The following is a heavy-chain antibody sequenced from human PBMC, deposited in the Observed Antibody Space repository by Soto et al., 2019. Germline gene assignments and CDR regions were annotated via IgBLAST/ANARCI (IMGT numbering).Heavy chain of an antibody. D-gene: IGHD2-21*02. CDR2: ISGIGGST. J-gene: IGHJ4*02. CDR3: ARQMTARFAHGDY. CDR1: GFTFSNYA. V-gene: IGHV3-23*01. Sequence: GGSLSLSCAASGFTFSNYAMSWVRQAPGKGLQWVPAISGIGGSTYYADSVKGRFTISRDNSKNTLYLQMNSLRAEDTAVYYCARQMTARFAHGDYWGQGTLVTVSS.